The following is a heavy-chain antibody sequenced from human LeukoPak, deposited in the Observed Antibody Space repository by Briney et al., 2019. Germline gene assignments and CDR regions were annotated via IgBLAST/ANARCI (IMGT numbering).Heavy chain of an antibody. CDR1: GGSISSGDYY. Sequence: PSETLSLTCTVSGGSISSGDYYWSWIRQPPGKGLEWIGYIYYSGSTYYNPSLKSRVTISVDTSKNQFSLKLSSVTAADTAVYYCARDLNDYSNYQSSGTFDIWGQGTMVTVSS. V-gene: IGHV4-30-4*01. J-gene: IGHJ3*02. CDR2: IYYSGST. D-gene: IGHD4-11*01. CDR3: ARDLNDYSNYQSSGTFDI.